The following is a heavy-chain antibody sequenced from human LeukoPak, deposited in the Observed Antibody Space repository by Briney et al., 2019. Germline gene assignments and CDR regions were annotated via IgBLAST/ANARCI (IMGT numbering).Heavy chain of an antibody. D-gene: IGHD3-22*01. Sequence: SGGSLRLSCAASGFTFSSYWMHWVRQAPGKGLVWVSRINSDGSSTSYADSVKGRFTISRDNAKNTLYLQMNSLRAEDTAVYYCAKAREREYYDSSGLGAFDIWGQGTMVTVSS. V-gene: IGHV3-74*01. CDR3: AKAREREYYDSSGLGAFDI. J-gene: IGHJ3*02. CDR1: GFTFSSYW. CDR2: INSDGSST.